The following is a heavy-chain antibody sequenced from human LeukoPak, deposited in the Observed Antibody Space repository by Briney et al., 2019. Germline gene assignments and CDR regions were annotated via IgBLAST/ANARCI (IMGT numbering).Heavy chain of an antibody. Sequence: ASVKVSCKASGYTFTSYYMHWVRQAPGQGLEWMGWINPNSGGTNYAQKFQGRVTMTRDTSISTAYMELSRLRSDDTAVYYCARGDVHYYYYMDVWGKGTTVTISS. CDR1: GYTFTSYY. CDR2: INPNSGGT. D-gene: IGHD6-6*01. CDR3: ARGDVHYYYYMDV. V-gene: IGHV1-2*02. J-gene: IGHJ6*03.